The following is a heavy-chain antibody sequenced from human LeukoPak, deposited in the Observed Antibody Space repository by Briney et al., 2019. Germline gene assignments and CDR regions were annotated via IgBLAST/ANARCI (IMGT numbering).Heavy chain of an antibody. D-gene: IGHD3-3*01. CDR1: GGSISSGSYY. J-gene: IGHJ3*02. Sequence: SETLSLTCTVSGGSISSGSYYWNWIRQPAGKGLEWIGQIYTTGITNYKPSLKSRVTISLDTSEDQFSLKLSSVTAADTAVYYCARNALDDAFDIWGQGTMVTVSS. CDR3: ARNALDDAFDI. V-gene: IGHV4-61*09. CDR2: IYTTGIT.